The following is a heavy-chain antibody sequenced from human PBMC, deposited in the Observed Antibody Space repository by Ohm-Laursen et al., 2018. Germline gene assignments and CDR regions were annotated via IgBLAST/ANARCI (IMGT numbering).Heavy chain of an antibody. J-gene: IGHJ4*02. CDR3: AKRISMAGFDY. D-gene: IGHD2/OR15-2a*01. CDR1: GFTFSSYA. V-gene: IGHV3-23*01. CDR2: IVPSGTIT. Sequence: GSLRLSCTASGFTFSSYAMSWVRQAPGKGLEWVSAIVPSGTITYYTDSVKGRFTISRDNSKNTLFLQMNSLRAEDTAVYYCAKRISMAGFDYWGQGTLVTVSS.